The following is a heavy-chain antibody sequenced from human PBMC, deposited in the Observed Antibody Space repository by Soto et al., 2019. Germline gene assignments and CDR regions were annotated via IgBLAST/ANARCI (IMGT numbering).Heavy chain of an antibody. D-gene: IGHD3-16*01. V-gene: IGHV1-8*01. J-gene: IGHJ5*02. Sequence: ASVKVSCKASGCSFTNNDVSWVLQATGQGLEWMGWMNPGSGDTGYAQKFQGRVTMTRDISIATAYMELSSLRSDDTAIYYCARMETFGSLNWFDPWGQGTLVTVSS. CDR2: MNPGSGDT. CDR3: ARMETFGSLNWFDP. CDR1: GCSFTNND.